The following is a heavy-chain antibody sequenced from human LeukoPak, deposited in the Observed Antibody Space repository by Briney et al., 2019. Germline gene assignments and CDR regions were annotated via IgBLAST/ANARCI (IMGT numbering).Heavy chain of an antibody. J-gene: IGHJ6*02. CDR3: ARSRGIGATMVRGVGRHHYGMDV. V-gene: IGHV4-34*01. CDR1: GGSFSGYY. CDR2: INHSGST. D-gene: IGHD3-10*01. Sequence: SETPSLTCAVYGGSFSGYYWSWIRQPPGKGLEWIGEINHSGSTNYNPSLKSRVTISVDTSKNQFSLKLSSVTAADTAVYYCARSRGIGATMVRGVGRHHYGMDVWGQGTTVTVSS.